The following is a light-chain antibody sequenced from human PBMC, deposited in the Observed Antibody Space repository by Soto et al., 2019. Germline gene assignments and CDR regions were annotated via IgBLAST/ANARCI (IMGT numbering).Light chain of an antibody. J-gene: IGKJ3*01. V-gene: IGKV1-39*01. CDR1: QSSGRY. Sequence: DIQMTQSPSSLSASVGDRVTITCRASQSSGRYLNWYQQKPGEAPKLLIYGTSTLQNGVPSRFSGSGSGTDFTLTISSLQPGDFATYYCQESYSSPLFTFGPGTKVDIK. CDR3: QESYSSPLFT. CDR2: GTS.